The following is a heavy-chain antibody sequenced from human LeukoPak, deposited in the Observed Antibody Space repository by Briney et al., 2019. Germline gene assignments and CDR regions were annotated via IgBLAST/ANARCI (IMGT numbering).Heavy chain of an antibody. V-gene: IGHV4-39*01. CDR2: IYYSGST. CDR1: GGSISSSSYY. D-gene: IGHD5-18*01. CDR3: ARGLSVFDTAMNY. Sequence: SETLSLTCTVSGGSISSSSYYWGWIRQPPGKGLEWIGSIYYSGSTYYNPSLKSRVTISVDTSRNQFSLKLSSVTAADTAVYYCARGLSVFDTAMNYWGQGTLVTVSS. J-gene: IGHJ4*02.